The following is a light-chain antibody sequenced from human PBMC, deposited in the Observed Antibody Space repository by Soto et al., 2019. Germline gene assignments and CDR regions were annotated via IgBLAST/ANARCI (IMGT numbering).Light chain of an antibody. Sequence: EIVLTQSPGTLSLSPGERSTLSCRARQSVSSSYLAWYQQKPGQAPRLLIYGASSRATGIPDRFSGSGSGTDFTLTISRLEPEDFAVYYYQQYGSSPPYTFGQGTKLEIK. CDR3: QQYGSSPPYT. CDR1: QSVSSSY. CDR2: GAS. J-gene: IGKJ2*01. V-gene: IGKV3-20*01.